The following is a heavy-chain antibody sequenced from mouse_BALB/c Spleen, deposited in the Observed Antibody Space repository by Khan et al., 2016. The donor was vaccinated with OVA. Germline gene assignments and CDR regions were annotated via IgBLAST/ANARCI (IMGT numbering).Heavy chain of an antibody. Sequence: QIQLVQSGPELKKPGATVRISCKASGYTFTTAGIQWVQKMPGQGLKWIGWINTHSGEPKYAEDFKGRFAFSLEISVSTTYLQLTNLKTEDTAMSCRASEEAAVYRGTRDAVEYWGQGTSVTVSS. CDR1: GYTFTTAG. V-gene: IGHV9-4*02. CDR2: INTHSGEP. CDR3: ASEEAAVYRGTRDAVEY. D-gene: IGHD2-12*01. J-gene: IGHJ4*01.